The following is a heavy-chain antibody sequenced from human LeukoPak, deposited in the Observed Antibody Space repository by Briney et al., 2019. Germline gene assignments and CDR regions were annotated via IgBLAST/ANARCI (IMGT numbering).Heavy chain of an antibody. D-gene: IGHD3-10*01. CDR3: ARWAYSQYYGSGSFDY. CDR2: INHSGST. CDR1: GGSFSGYY. Sequence: SETLSLTCAVYGGSFSGYYWSWIRQPPGKGLEWIGEINHSGSTSYNPSLKSRVTISVDTSKNQFSLKLSSVTAADTAVYYCARWAYSQYYGSGSFDYWGQGTLVTVSS. V-gene: IGHV4-34*01. J-gene: IGHJ4*02.